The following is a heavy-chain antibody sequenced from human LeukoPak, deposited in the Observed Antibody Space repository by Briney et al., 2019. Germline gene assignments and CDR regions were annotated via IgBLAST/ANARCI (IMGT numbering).Heavy chain of an antibody. CDR1: GGTFSSYA. J-gene: IGHJ4*02. V-gene: IGHV1-3*01. Sequence: ASVKVSCKASGGTFSSYAISWVRQAPGQRLEWMGWINAGNGNTKYSQKFQGRVTITRDTSATTAYMELSSLRSEDTAVYYCARGLLWFGELSPPGYWGQGTLVTVSS. CDR2: INAGNGNT. D-gene: IGHD3-10*01. CDR3: ARGLLWFGELSPPGY.